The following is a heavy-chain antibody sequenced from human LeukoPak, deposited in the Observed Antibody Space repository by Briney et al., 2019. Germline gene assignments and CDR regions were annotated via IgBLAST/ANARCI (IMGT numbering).Heavy chain of an antibody. Sequence: GGSLRLSCAASGFTFSSYAMSWVRQAPGKGLEWVSAISGSGGSTYYADSVKGRFTISRDNSKNTLDLQMNSLRAEDTAVYYFAKDRGSYSDDYGGQGPLVTVSS. J-gene: IGHJ4*02. D-gene: IGHD1-26*01. V-gene: IGHV3-23*01. CDR2: ISGSGGST. CDR3: AKDRGSYSDDY. CDR1: GFTFSSYA.